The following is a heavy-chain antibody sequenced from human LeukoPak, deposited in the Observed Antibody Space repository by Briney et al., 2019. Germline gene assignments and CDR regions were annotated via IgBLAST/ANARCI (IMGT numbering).Heavy chain of an antibody. CDR2: ISSCGNYI. CDR3: ARDLDLGSSTSCCYF. J-gene: IGHJ4*02. V-gene: IGHV3-21*04. Sequence: GGSLRLSCAASGFTFSSYSMNWVRQAPGKGLEWVSSISSCGNYIYYADSVKGRFTISTDNAKNSLYLQMNSLRAEDTAVYYCARDLDLGSSTSCCYFWGQGTLVTVSS. CDR1: GFTFSSYS. D-gene: IGHD2-2*01.